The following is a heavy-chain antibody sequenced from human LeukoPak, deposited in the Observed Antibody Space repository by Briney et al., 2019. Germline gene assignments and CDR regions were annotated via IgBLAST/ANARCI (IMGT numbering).Heavy chain of an antibody. CDR2: IYYSGST. J-gene: IGHJ4*02. Sequence: SETLSLTCTVSGGSISSSSYYWGWMRQPPGKGREWIGSIYYSGSTYYNPSLKSRVTISVDTSKNQFSLKLSSVTAADTAVYYCARQFRIAAAGTYQRNFDYWGQGTLVTVSS. CDR3: ARQFRIAAAGTYQRNFDY. V-gene: IGHV4-39*01. CDR1: GGSISSSSYY. D-gene: IGHD6-13*01.